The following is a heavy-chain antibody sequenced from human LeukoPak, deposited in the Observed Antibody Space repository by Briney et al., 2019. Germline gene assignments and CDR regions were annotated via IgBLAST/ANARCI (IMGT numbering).Heavy chain of an antibody. V-gene: IGHV3-48*03. J-gene: IGHJ5*02. CDR2: ISSSGSTI. CDR1: GFTFSTYE. Sequence: GGSLRLYCAASGFTFSTYEMNWVRQAPGKGLEWVSYISSSGSTIYYADSVKGRFTISRDNAKTSLYLQLNSLRAEDTAVYYCARSLVVGATYPYHLGQGTLVTVSS. D-gene: IGHD1-26*01. CDR3: ARSLVVGATYPYH.